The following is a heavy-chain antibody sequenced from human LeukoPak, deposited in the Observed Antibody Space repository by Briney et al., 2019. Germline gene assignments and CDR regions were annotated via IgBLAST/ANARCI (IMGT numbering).Heavy chain of an antibody. CDR1: GFTFSSYG. CDR2: IWYDGSNK. Sequence: GGSLRLSCAASGFTFSSYGMHWVRQAPGKGLEWVAVIWYDGSNKYYADSVKGRFTISRYNSKNTLYLQMNSLRAEDTAVYYCATREGGGHSSWFSPLDYWGQGTLVTVSS. V-gene: IGHV3-33*01. CDR3: ATREGGGHSSWFSPLDY. J-gene: IGHJ4*02. D-gene: IGHD6-13*01.